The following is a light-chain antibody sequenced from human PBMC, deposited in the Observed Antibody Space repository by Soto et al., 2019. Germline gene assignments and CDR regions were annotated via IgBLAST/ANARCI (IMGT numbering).Light chain of an antibody. CDR2: TAS. CDR1: QTIMSW. CDR3: QQSYNYFLT. Sequence: DIQIAQSPSSLSASVAEQFTITCRASQTIMSWLTWYQLKPGKPPKLLIYTASSLQSGVPSRFSGSGSGTEFTLTINSLQPDDFATYYCQQSYNYFLTFGRGTKVDTK. V-gene: IGKV1-5*03. J-gene: IGKJ4*02.